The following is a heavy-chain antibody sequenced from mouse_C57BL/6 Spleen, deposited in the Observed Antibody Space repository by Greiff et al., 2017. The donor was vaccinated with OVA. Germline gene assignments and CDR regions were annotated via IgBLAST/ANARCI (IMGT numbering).Heavy chain of an antibody. CDR2: IDPSDSET. V-gene: IGHV1-52*01. CDR1: GYTFTSYW. D-gene: IGHD2-2*01. Sequence: QDQLQQPGAELVRPGSSVKLSCKASGYTFTSYWMHWVKQRPIQGLEWIGNIDPSDSETHYNQKFKDKATLTVDKSSSTAYMQLSSLTSEDSAVYYCARGYADWYFDVWGTGTTVTVSS. J-gene: IGHJ1*03. CDR3: ARGYADWYFDV.